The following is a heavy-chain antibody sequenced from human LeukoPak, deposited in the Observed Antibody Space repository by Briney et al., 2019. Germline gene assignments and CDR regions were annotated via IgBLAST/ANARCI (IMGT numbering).Heavy chain of an antibody. CDR3: AKHAGYSSANSWFDP. D-gene: IGHD6-19*01. Sequence: GGSLRLSCAASGFTFSSYGMSCVRQAPGKGLEWVSGISGSGGSTYYVDSVKGRFTISRDNSKNTLFLQMNSLRAEDTAVYYRAKHAGYSSANSWFDPWGQGTLVTVSS. V-gene: IGHV3-23*01. J-gene: IGHJ5*02. CDR1: GFTFSSYG. CDR2: ISGSGGST.